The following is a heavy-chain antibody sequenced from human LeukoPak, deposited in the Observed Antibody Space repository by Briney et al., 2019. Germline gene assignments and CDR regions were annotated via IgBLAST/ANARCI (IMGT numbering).Heavy chain of an antibody. CDR3: ASTTGTDMVRGAPGDAFDI. D-gene: IGHD3-10*01. CDR2: IYPGDSDT. V-gene: IGHV5-51*01. Sequence: GESLKISCKGSGYTFTSYWIGWVRQMPGKSLEWMGIIYPGDSDTRYSPSFQGQVTISADKSISTAYLQWSSLKASDTAMYYCASTTGTDMVRGAPGDAFDIWGQGTMVTVSS. J-gene: IGHJ3*02. CDR1: GYTFTSYW.